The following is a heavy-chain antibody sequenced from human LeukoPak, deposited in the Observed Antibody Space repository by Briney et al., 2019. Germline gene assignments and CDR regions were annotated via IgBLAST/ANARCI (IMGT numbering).Heavy chain of an antibody. CDR1: GFTFGTYS. D-gene: IGHD1-26*01. CDR3: ARDPPGSYYGSY. CDR2: ISSSSTYI. V-gene: IGHV3-21*01. J-gene: IGHJ4*02. Sequence: GGSLRLSCAASGFTFGTYSMNWVRQAPGKGLEWVSSISSSSTYIYYADSVRGRFTISRDNAKNSLYLQMNSLRAEDTAVYYCARDPPGSYYGSYWGRGTLVTVSS.